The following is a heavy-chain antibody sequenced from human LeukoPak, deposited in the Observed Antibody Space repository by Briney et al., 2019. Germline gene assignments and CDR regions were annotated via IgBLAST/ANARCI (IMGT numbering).Heavy chain of an antibody. Sequence: SETLPLTCTVSGDSITSYYWSWIRQPPGKGLEWIGYFSYSGSTNYNPSLKSRVTISVDRSKNQFSLKLSSVTAADTAVYYCARSDYYGSGRGSFDVWGQGATVSVSS. CDR3: ARSDYYGSGRGSFDV. D-gene: IGHD3-10*01. CDR1: GDSITSYY. CDR2: FSYSGST. J-gene: IGHJ6*02. V-gene: IGHV4-59*08.